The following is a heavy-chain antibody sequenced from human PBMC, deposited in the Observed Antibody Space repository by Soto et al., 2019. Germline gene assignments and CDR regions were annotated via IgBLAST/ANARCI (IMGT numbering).Heavy chain of an antibody. CDR2: IFSNDEK. CDR3: ASTYSTSWYWFDP. CDR1: GFSLSNAGLG. V-gene: IGHV2-26*04. J-gene: IGHJ5*02. D-gene: IGHD6-13*01. Sequence: QVTVKESGPVLVKPTETLTLTCTVSGFSLSNAGLGVSWIRQPPGKALEWLAHIFSNDEKSYSTSLKSRLTIPQDTSKSQVVLIMTNMDPVDTATYYCASTYSTSWYWFDPWGQGTLVTVSS.